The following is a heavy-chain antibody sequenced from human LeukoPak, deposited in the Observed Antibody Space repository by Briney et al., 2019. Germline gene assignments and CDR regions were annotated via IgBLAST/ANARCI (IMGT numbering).Heavy chain of an antibody. CDR3: ARDLFDYDSSGYPLYFDY. J-gene: IGHJ4*02. Sequence: SVKVSCKASGGTFSSYAISWVRQAPGQGLEWMGRIIPILGIPNYAQKFQGRVTITADKSTSTAYMELSSLRSEDTAVYYCARDLFDYDSSGYPLYFDYWGQGTLVTVS. CDR2: IIPILGIP. D-gene: IGHD3-22*01. V-gene: IGHV1-69*04. CDR1: GGTFSSYA.